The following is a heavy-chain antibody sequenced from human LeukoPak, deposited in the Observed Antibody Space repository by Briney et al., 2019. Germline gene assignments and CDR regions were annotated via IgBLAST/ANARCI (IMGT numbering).Heavy chain of an antibody. CDR2: ISYDGSNK. Sequence: GGSLRLSCAASGFTFSSYAMHWVRQAPGKGLEWVAVISYDGSNKYYADSVKGRFTISRDNSKNTLYLQMNSLRAEDTAVYYCAREKYSGSPGPENAFDIWGQGTMVTVSS. V-gene: IGHV3-30-3*01. D-gene: IGHD1-26*01. CDR1: GFTFSSYA. J-gene: IGHJ3*02. CDR3: AREKYSGSPGPENAFDI.